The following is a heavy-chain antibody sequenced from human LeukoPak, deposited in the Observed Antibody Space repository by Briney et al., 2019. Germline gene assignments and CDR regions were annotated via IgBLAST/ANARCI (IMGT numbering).Heavy chain of an antibody. CDR1: GFTFSSYE. J-gene: IGHJ5*02. D-gene: IGHD2-8*01. CDR3: ARQRGYCSSGVCRGWFDP. V-gene: IGHV3-48*03. CDR2: ISSSGSTI. Sequence: GGSLRLSCAASGFTFSSYEMNWVRQAPGKGLEWVSYISSSGSTIYYADSVKGRFTISRDNAKNSLYLQMNSLRAEDTAVYYCARQRGYCSSGVCRGWFDPWGQGTLVTVSS.